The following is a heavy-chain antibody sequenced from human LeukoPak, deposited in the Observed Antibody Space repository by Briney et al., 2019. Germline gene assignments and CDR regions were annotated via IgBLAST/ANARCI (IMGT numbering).Heavy chain of an antibody. J-gene: IGHJ4*02. CDR3: ARARNYGDFPDY. Sequence: GGSLRLSCAASGFTFSSCSMNWVRQAPGKGLEWVSSISSSSSYIYYADSVKGRFTISRDNAKNSLYLQMNSLRAEDTAVYYCARARNYGDFPDYWGQGTLVTVSS. V-gene: IGHV3-21*01. CDR2: ISSSSSYI. D-gene: IGHD4-17*01. CDR1: GFTFSSCS.